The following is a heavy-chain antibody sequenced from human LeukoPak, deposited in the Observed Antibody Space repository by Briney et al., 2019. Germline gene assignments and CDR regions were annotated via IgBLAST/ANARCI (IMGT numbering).Heavy chain of an antibody. V-gene: IGHV3-30*18. CDR1: GFTFSSYG. CDR3: AKDASKQYCTNGVCYPDYYYGMDV. J-gene: IGHJ6*02. D-gene: IGHD2-8*01. CDR2: ISYDGSNK. Sequence: HPGRSLRLSCAASGFTFSSYGMHWVRQAPGKGLEWVAVISYDGSNKYYADSVKGRFTISRDNPKNTLYLQMNSLRAEDTAVYYCAKDASKQYCTNGVCYPDYYYGMDVWGQGTTVTVSS.